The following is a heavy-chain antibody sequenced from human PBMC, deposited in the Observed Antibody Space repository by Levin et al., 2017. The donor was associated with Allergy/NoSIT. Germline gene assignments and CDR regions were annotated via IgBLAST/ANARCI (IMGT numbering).Heavy chain of an antibody. CDR2: INHSGST. Sequence: SETLSLTCAVYGGSFSGYYWSWIRQPPGKGLEWIGEINHSGSTNYNPSLKSRVTISVDTSKNQFSLKLSSVTAADTAVYYCARITLGEQWFYYYYGMDVWGQGTTVTVSS. D-gene: IGHD6-19*01. J-gene: IGHJ6*02. CDR1: GGSFSGYY. CDR3: ARITLGEQWFYYYYGMDV. V-gene: IGHV4-34*01.